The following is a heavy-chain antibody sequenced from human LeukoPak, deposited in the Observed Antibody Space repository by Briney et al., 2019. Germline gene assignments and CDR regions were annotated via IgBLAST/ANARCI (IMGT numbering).Heavy chain of an antibody. Sequence: PGGSLRPSFAASGFTFSSYWMSWVRQAPGKGLEWVATIKQDGSEKYYVDSVKGRFTISRDNAKNSLYLQMNSLSAEDTAVYYCASSYMVRGAYYYYYYGMDVWGQGTTVTVSS. CDR2: IKQDGSEK. D-gene: IGHD3-10*01. CDR3: ASSYMVRGAYYYYYYGMDV. CDR1: GFTFSSYW. J-gene: IGHJ6*02. V-gene: IGHV3-7*01.